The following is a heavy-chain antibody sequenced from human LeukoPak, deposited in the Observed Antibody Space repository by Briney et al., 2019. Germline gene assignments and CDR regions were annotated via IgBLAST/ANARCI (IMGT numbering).Heavy chain of an antibody. CDR3: ARVVLVGATMFDY. J-gene: IGHJ4*02. V-gene: IGHV4-59*08. CDR1: GGSISSYY. D-gene: IGHD1-26*01. CDR2: IYYSGST. Sequence: PSETLSLTCTVSGGSISSYYWSWIRQPPGKGLEWIGYIYYSGSTNYNPSLKSRVTISVDTSKNQFSLKLSSVTAADTAVYYCARVVLVGATMFDYWGQGTLVTVSS.